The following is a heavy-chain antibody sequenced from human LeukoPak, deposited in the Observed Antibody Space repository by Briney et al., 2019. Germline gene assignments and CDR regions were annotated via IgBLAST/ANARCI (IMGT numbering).Heavy chain of an antibody. D-gene: IGHD6-13*01. CDR1: GYTLTELS. CDR3: ATSIAAAGYFDY. J-gene: IGHJ4*02. V-gene: IGHV1-24*01. CDR2: FDPEDGET. Sequence: ASVKVSCKVSGYTLTELSMHWVRQAPGKGLEWMGGFDPEDGETIYAQKFQGRVTMTEDTSTDTAYMELISLRSEDTAVYYCATSIAAAGYFDYWGQGTLVTVSS.